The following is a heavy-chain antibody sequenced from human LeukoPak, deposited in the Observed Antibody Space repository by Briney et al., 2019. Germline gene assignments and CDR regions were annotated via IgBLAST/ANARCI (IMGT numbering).Heavy chain of an antibody. CDR1: GFTFSSYA. CDR3: AKGGGHAAIHAFDV. Sequence: PGGSLRLSCEASGFTFSSYAMTWVRQAPGKGLEWVSSVSGSGGDTYYADTVKGRFAISRDNSMNTLFLQLFSPRVEDTATYYCAKGGGHAAIHAFDVWGQGTMVTVSS. J-gene: IGHJ3*01. CDR2: VSGSGGDT. V-gene: IGHV3-23*01. D-gene: IGHD3-16*01.